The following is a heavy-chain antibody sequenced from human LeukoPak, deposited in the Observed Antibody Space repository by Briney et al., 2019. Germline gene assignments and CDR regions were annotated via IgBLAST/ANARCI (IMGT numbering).Heavy chain of an antibody. D-gene: IGHD6-13*01. J-gene: IGHJ4*02. CDR2: MSGGGCST. CDR1: GFTFSSYA. V-gene: IGHV3-23*01. Sequence: GGSLRLSCAASGFTFSSYAMSWVRQAPGKGLEWVSAMSGGGCSTYFADSVKGRFTISRDNSKNTLYLQMNSLRAEDTALYYCAKSSSWYWEYWGQGTLVTVSS. CDR3: AKSSSWYWEY.